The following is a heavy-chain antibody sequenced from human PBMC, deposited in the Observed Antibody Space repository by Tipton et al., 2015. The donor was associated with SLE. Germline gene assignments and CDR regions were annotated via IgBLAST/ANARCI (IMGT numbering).Heavy chain of an antibody. J-gene: IGHJ3*02. Sequence: QSGPEVKKPGSSVKVSCKASGGTFSSYAISWVRQAPGQGLEWMGGIIPIFGTANYAQKFEGRVTITADESTSTSYMELSSLRSEDTAVYYCATVRPVSSSWYQDPFDIWGQGTMVTVSS. CDR2: IIPIFGTA. D-gene: IGHD6-13*01. CDR3: ATVRPVSSSWYQDPFDI. CDR1: GGTFSSYA. V-gene: IGHV1-69*01.